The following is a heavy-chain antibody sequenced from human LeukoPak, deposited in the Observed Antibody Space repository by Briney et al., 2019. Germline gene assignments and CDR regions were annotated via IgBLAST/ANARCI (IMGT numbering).Heavy chain of an antibody. CDR1: GYAFTGYY. D-gene: IGHD3-9*01. CDR2: SNPNSGGT. Sequence: ASVKVSCKASGYAFTGYYIHWVRQAPGQGLEWMGWSNPNSGGTNYAQKFQGRVTMTRDTSISTAYMELSRLRSDDMAVYYCARGNYDILPGPGSNWFDPWGQGTLVTVSS. CDR3: ARGNYDILPGPGSNWFDP. V-gene: IGHV1-2*02. J-gene: IGHJ5*02.